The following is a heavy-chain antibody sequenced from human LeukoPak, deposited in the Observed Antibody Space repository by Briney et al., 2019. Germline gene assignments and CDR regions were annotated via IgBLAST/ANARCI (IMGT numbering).Heavy chain of an antibody. CDR1: GGSISSYY. V-gene: IGHV4-59*01. D-gene: IGHD3-3*01. CDR3: ARAPMIWSGYYHLDS. Sequence: SETLSLTCTVSGGSISSYYWSWIRQPPGKGLEWIGYIYYSGNTHYNPSLNSRATISVDTSKNQFSLNLYSVTAADTAVYYCARAPMIWSGYYHLDSWGQGKLVIVSS. CDR2: IYYSGNT. J-gene: IGHJ5*01.